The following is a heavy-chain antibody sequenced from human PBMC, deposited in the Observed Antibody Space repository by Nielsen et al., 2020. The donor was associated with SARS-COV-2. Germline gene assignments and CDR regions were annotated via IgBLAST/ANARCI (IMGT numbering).Heavy chain of an antibody. CDR2: IYSGGST. Sequence: GESLKISCAASGFTFSSYSMNWVRQAPGKGLEWVSVIYSGGSTYYADSVKGRFTISRDNSKNTLYLQMNSLRAEDTAVYYCARHESFDYWGQGTLVTVSS. J-gene: IGHJ4*02. CDR1: GFTFSSYS. V-gene: IGHV3-66*04. CDR3: ARHESFDY.